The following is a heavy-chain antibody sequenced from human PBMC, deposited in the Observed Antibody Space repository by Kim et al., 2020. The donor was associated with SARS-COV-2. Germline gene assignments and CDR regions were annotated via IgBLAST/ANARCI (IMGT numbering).Heavy chain of an antibody. D-gene: IGHD2-15*01. CDR2: IYHRGST. CDR1: GGHINTSHYY. V-gene: IGHV4-39*01. Sequence: SETLSLTCSVSGGHINTSHYYWAWIRQPPGKGLEWIGTIYHRGSTYYNPSLKSRVTISVDTSRNQFSLTLASVTAADAAVYYCARRTEAGGYFDFWGQG. CDR3: ARRTEAGGYFDF. J-gene: IGHJ4*02.